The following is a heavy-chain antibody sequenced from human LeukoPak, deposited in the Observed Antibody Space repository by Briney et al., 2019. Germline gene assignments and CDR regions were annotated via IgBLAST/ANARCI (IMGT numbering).Heavy chain of an antibody. Sequence: GGSLRLSCAAAEFIFGNNWMSWVRQAPGRGPGWVASIKEEGSIKYYVDSGKGRFTISRDNAKNSLYLQMSSLRAEDTAVYYCASFGILVSWGAFDIWGQGTMVTVSS. CDR3: ASFGILVSWGAFDI. J-gene: IGHJ3*02. CDR1: EFIFGNNW. CDR2: IKEEGSIK. D-gene: IGHD5/OR15-5a*01. V-gene: IGHV3-7*01.